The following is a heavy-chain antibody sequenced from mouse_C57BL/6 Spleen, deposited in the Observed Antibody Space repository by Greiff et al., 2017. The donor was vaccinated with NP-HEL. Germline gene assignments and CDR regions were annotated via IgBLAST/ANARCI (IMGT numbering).Heavy chain of an antibody. CDR2: IYPGSGST. J-gene: IGHJ2*01. Sequence: QVQLKQPGAELVKPGASVKMSCKASGYTFTSYWITWVKQRPGQGLEWIGDIYPGSGSTNYNEKFKSKATLTVDTSSSTAYMQLSSLTSEDSAVYYCASPITTVVAVDYWGQGTTLTVSS. D-gene: IGHD1-1*01. CDR3: ASPITTVVAVDY. CDR1: GYTFTSYW. V-gene: IGHV1-55*01.